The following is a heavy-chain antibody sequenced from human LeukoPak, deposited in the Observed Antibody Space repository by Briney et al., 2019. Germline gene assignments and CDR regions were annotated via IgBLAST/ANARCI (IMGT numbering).Heavy chain of an antibody. J-gene: IGHJ4*02. CDR1: GYTFTGYY. D-gene: IGHD6-19*01. Sequence: ASVKVSCKASGYTFTGYYIHWVRQAPGQGLEWMGWINPNSGGTNYAQRFQGGVSMTRDTSISTAYMELSRLRSDDTAVYYCARALPPIAVAGAGDFDYWGQGTLVTVSS. CDR2: INPNSGGT. CDR3: ARALPPIAVAGAGDFDY. V-gene: IGHV1-2*02.